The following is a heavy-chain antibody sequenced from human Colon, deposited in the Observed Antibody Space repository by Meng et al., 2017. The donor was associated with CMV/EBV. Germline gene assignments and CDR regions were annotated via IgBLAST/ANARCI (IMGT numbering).Heavy chain of an antibody. J-gene: IGHJ6*02. CDR1: GFTFSSYG. D-gene: IGHD1-26*01. V-gene: IGHV3-30*02. CDR2: IQYDGNKK. CDR3: AKEAGGAHYGLDV. Sequence: GESLKISCAASGFTFSSYGMGWVRQAPGKGLEWVAFIQYDGNKKYYADSMKGRFTISRDNFNNTLNLHMDGLRVEDTAVYYCAKEAGGAHYGLDVWGQGTTVTVSS.